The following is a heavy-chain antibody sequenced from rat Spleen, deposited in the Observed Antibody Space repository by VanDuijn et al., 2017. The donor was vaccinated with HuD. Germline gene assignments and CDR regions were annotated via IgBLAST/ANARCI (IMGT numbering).Heavy chain of an antibody. D-gene: IGHD5-1*01. CDR3: TRAPGKGYVMDA. V-gene: IGHV2-30*01. CDR2: IWTGGST. CDR1: GFSLTSYN. Sequence: QVQLKESGPGLVQPSQTLSLTCTVSGFSLTSYNVHWVRQPTGKGLEWMGVIWTGGSTDYNSALKSRLSISRDTSKSQVFLKMNSLQTEDTAIYYCTRAPGKGYVMDAWGQGTAVTVSS. J-gene: IGHJ4*01.